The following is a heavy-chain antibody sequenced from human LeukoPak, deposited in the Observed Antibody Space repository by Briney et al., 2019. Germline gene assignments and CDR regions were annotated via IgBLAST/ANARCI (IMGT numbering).Heavy chain of an antibody. CDR2: ISSSGSTI. D-gene: IGHD3-10*02. J-gene: IGHJ6*04. CDR1: GFTFSSYE. Sequence: GGSLRLSCAASGFTFSSYEMNWVRQAPGKGLEWVSYISSSGSTIYYADSVKGRFTISRDNAKNSLYLQMNSLRAEDTAVYYCAELGITMIGGVWGKGTTVTVAS. V-gene: IGHV3-48*03. CDR3: AELGITMIGGV.